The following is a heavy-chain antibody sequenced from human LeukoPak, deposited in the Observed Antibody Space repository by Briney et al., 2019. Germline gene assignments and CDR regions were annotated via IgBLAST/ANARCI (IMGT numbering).Heavy chain of an antibody. V-gene: IGHV1-18*01. CDR2: ISAYNGKI. CDR3: ARARQQLVWAIWIDP. J-gene: IGHJ5*02. D-gene: IGHD6-13*01. CDR1: GYTFSSYG. Sequence: APVKPCCKASGYTFSSYGISWVRQAPGQGLEWMGWISAYNGKIKYAQKPLGSVTMTTETSTSTAYMQLRSLRSDDTAVYYCARARQQLVWAIWIDPWGQKTVVTLFS.